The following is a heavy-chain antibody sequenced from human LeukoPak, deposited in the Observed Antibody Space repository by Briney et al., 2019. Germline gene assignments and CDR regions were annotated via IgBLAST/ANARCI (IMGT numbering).Heavy chain of an antibody. CDR1: GYTFTSYD. D-gene: IGHD3-3*01. CDR2: MNPNSGNT. Sequence: ASVKVSCKASGYTFTSYDINWVRQATGQGLEWMGWMNPNSGNTGYAQKFQGRVTITRNTSISTAYMELSSLRSEDTAVYYCARGQKRITIFGVVPVRYRPNWFDPWGQGTLVTVSS. CDR3: ARGQKRITIFGVVPVRYRPNWFDP. J-gene: IGHJ5*02. V-gene: IGHV1-8*03.